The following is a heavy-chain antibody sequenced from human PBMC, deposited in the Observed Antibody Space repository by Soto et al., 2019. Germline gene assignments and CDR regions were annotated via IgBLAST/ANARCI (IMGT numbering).Heavy chain of an antibody. Sequence: PSETLSLTCTVSGGSISSYYWSWIRQPPGKGLEWIGYIYYSGSTNYNPSLKSRVTISVDTSKNQFSLKLSSVTAADTAVYYCARYYDILTGYSQMFDYWGQGTLVTVSS. CDR3: ARYYDILTGYSQMFDY. CDR2: IYYSGST. V-gene: IGHV4-59*01. CDR1: GGSISSYY. J-gene: IGHJ4*02. D-gene: IGHD3-9*01.